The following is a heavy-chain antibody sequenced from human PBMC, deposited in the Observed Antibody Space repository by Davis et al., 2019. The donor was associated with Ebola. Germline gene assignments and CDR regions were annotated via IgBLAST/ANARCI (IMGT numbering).Heavy chain of an antibody. Sequence: PGGSLRLSCVVSGFTFRNYDMNWFRQAPGKGLEWVSSISSSSSFIFYADSVRGRFTISRDNAKNSLYLQMNSLRAEDTAVYYCAREKSQVLRFLEWLSDYYGMDVWGQGTTVTVSS. D-gene: IGHD3-3*01. CDR1: GFTFRNYD. CDR2: ISSSSSFI. J-gene: IGHJ6*02. CDR3: AREKSQVLRFLEWLSDYYGMDV. V-gene: IGHV3-21*01.